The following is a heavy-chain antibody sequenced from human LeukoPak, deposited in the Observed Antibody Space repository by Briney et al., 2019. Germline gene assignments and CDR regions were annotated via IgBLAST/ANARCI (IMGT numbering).Heavy chain of an antibody. J-gene: IGHJ4*02. D-gene: IGHD6-13*01. V-gene: IGHV4-39*07. CDR1: GGSISSSSYY. CDR2: IYYSGST. CDR3: ARVSIAAAGVIY. Sequence: SETLSLTCTVSGGSISSSSYYWGWIRPPPGKGLEWIGSIYYSGSTYYNPSLKSRVTISVDTSKNQFSLKLSSVTAADTAVYYCARVSIAAAGVIYWGQGTLVTVSS.